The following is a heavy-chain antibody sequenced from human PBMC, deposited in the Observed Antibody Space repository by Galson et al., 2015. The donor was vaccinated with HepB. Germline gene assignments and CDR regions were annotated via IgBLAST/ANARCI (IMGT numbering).Heavy chain of an antibody. J-gene: IGHJ2*01. CDR2: ISGSGGST. D-gene: IGHD3-3*01. Sequence: LRLSCAASGYTFSSYAMSWVRQAPGKGLEWVSAISGSGGSTYYADSVKGRFTISRDNSKNTLYLQMNSLRAEDTAVYYCAKDSYYDFWSGYYKPYWYFDLWGRGTLVTVSS. V-gene: IGHV3-23*01. CDR3: AKDSYYDFWSGYYKPYWYFDL. CDR1: GYTFSSYA.